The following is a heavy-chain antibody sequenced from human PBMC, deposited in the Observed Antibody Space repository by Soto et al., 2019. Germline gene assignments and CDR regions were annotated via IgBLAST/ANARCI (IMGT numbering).Heavy chain of an antibody. Sequence: PSETLSLTCTVSGGSISGGGHYWGWIRQPPGKGLEWIGFMYYTGDTYYNPSLKSRVSISVDTSKNQFSLKLTSVTAADTAVYYCARVPDAGYCSGGSCYDASNDAFDIWGQGTMVTVSS. CDR3: ARVPDAGYCSGGSCYDASNDAFDI. CDR2: MYYTGDT. J-gene: IGHJ3*02. V-gene: IGHV4-31*03. D-gene: IGHD2-15*01. CDR1: GGSISGGGHY.